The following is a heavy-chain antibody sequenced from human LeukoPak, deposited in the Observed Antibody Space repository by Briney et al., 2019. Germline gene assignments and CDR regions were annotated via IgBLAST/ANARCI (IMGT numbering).Heavy chain of an antibody. CDR3: APRGDIEHSYVYGKWFDP. J-gene: IGHJ5*02. D-gene: IGHD5-18*01. CDR2: INHSGSS. CDR1: GGSFSAYY. Sequence: SSETLSLTCAVYGGSFSAYYWTWIRQPPGKGLEWIGEINHSGSSNYNSSPRSRVTISVDTSYKQFSLRLSSVTAADTAVYYCAPRGDIEHSYVYGKWFDPWGQGTRVTVSS. V-gene: IGHV4-34*01.